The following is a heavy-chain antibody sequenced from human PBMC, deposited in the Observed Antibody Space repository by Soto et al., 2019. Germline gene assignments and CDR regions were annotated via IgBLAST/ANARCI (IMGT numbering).Heavy chain of an antibody. CDR2: IDPSDSYT. Sequence: GESLKSSFKSSGYYLTSYWISWVRQMPGKVLELMGRIDPSDSYTDYSPSFQGHVTISADKSITTAYLQWSSLKASDTAIYYCGGHTLKTGRWSFYFSYGMDVWGQGTTVNASS. J-gene: IGHJ6*02. CDR3: GGHTLKTGRWSFYFSYGMDV. D-gene: IGHD3-9*01. CDR1: GYYLTSYW. V-gene: IGHV5-10-1*01.